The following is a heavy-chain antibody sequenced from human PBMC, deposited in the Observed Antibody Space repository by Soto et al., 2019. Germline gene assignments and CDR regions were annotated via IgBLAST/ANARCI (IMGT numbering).Heavy chain of an antibody. J-gene: IGHJ5*02. V-gene: IGHV4-39*01. CDR1: GGSISSSSYY. CDR3: AGEDETTVTTFPPKRYNWFDP. CDR2: IYYSGST. Sequence: QLQLQESGPGLVKPSETLSLTCTVSGGSISSSSYYWGWIRQPPGKGLEWIGSIYYSGSTYYNPSLKSRVTISVDTSKNQFSLKLSSVTAADTAVYYCAGEDETTVTTFPPKRYNWFDPWGQGTLVTVSS. D-gene: IGHD4-4*01.